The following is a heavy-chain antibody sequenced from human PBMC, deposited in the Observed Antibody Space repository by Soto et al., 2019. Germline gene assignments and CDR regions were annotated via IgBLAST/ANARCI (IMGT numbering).Heavy chain of an antibody. Sequence: GGSLRLSCAASGFTFSNYGMAWVRQAPGRGLEWVSSISGSGISTYYVDSVKGRFTISRDNSKNTLYLQMNILRVEDTAVYYCAKDEGYNDYVGYFDSWGQGTLVTVSS. CDR3: AKDEGYNDYVGYFDS. V-gene: IGHV3-23*01. D-gene: IGHD4-17*01. J-gene: IGHJ4*02. CDR1: GFTFSNYG. CDR2: ISGSGIST.